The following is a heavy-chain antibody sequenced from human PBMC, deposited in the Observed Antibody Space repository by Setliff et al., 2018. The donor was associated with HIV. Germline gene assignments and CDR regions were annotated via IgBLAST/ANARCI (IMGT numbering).Heavy chain of an antibody. J-gene: IGHJ4*02. CDR1: GGSIRSHY. Sequence: SETLSLTCIVSGGSIRSHYWGWIRQPPGKGLEWIGSISYSENIYYNPSLKSRVTISADTSKKQFSLKLSSVTAADTAVYYCARLRYYDILTGYAFDYWGQGTLVTVSS. V-gene: IGHV4-39*01. CDR2: ISYSENI. CDR3: ARLRYYDILTGYAFDY. D-gene: IGHD3-9*01.